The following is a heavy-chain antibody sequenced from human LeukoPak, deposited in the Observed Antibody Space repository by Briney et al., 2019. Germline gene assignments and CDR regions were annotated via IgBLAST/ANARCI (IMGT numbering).Heavy chain of an antibody. CDR1: GFTFDGYG. V-gene: IGHV3-20*04. Sequence: GGSLRLSCAAFGFTFDGYGMSWVRQAPGKGLEWVSAIDWNGANTGYADSVKGRFTVSRDNAKNSLYLHLSSLRAEDTALYYCARVRGGLSYGMDVWGQGTTVTVSS. CDR3: ARVRGGLSYGMDV. D-gene: IGHD3-10*01. CDR2: IDWNGANT. J-gene: IGHJ6*02.